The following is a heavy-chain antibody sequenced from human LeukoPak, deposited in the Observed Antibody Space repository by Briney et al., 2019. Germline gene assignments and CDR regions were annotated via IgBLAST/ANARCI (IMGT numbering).Heavy chain of an antibody. CDR2: VYPASGAT. CDR1: GYTVSGYY. Sequence: ASVKVSCKGSGYTVSGYYIHWVRHAPGQGLEWMGRVYPASGATDYAQKFQGRVTMTRDTSVSSAYMELDGLSSDDTAVYYCAGALRYCSCATCDEVRFDFWGQGTLVTVSS. D-gene: IGHD2-2*01. CDR3: AGALRYCSCATCDEVRFDF. V-gene: IGHV1-2*02. J-gene: IGHJ4*02.